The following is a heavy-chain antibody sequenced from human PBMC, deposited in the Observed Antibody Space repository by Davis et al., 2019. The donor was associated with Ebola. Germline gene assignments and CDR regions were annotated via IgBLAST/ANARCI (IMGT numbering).Heavy chain of an antibody. Sequence: GESLKISCAASGFTFSSYSMNWVRQAPGKGLEWVSSISSSSSYIYYADSVKGRFTISRDNAKNSLYLQMNSLRAEDTAVYYCAPPLVYSSGWNWGQGTLVTVSS. V-gene: IGHV3-21*01. CDR1: GFTFSSYS. CDR3: APPLVYSSGWN. J-gene: IGHJ4*02. CDR2: ISSSSSYI. D-gene: IGHD6-19*01.